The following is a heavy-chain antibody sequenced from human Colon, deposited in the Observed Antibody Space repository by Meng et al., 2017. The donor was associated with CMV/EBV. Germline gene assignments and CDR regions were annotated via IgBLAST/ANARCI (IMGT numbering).Heavy chain of an antibody. CDR3: ARAKYSTSDGGRPFYFNGMDV. D-gene: IGHD4-11*01. Sequence: GSLRLSCTVSGGSISGYYWTWIRQPPGKGLEWIGYIYVSGNTNYNPSLRSRVTISIDTSKNQFSLKVSSVTAADTAVYYCARAKYSTSDGGRPFYFNGMDVWGQGTTVTVSS. CDR1: GGSISGYY. CDR2: IYVSGNT. V-gene: IGHV4-59*01. J-gene: IGHJ6*02.